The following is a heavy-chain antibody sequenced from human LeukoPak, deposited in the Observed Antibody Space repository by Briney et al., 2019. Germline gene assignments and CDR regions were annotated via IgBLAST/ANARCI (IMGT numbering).Heavy chain of an antibody. CDR3: ARPGKQWLVDAFDI. V-gene: IGHV4-59*12. CDR2: IYYSGST. Sequence: PSETLSLTCTVSGGSISSYYWSWIRQPPGKGLEWIGYIYYSGSTNYNPSLKSRVTISVDTSKNQFSLKLSSVTAADTAVYYCARPGKQWLVDAFDIWGQGTMVTVSS. CDR1: GGSISSYY. J-gene: IGHJ3*02. D-gene: IGHD6-19*01.